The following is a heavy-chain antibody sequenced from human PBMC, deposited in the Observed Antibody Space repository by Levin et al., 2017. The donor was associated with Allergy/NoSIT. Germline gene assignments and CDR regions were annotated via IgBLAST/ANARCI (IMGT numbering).Heavy chain of an antibody. CDR3: ARALQVSWELREIRY. J-gene: IGHJ4*02. V-gene: IGHV3-33*01. CDR2: IWYDGSNK. CDR1: GFTFSSYG. Sequence: GGSLRLSCAASGFTFSSYGMHWVRQAPGKGLEWVAVIWYDGSNKYYADSVKGRFTISRDNSKNTLYLQMNSLRAEDTAVYYCARALQVSWELREIRYWGQGTLVTVSS. D-gene: IGHD1-26*01.